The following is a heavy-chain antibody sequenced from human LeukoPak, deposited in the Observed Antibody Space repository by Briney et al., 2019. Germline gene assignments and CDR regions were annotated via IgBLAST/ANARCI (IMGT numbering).Heavy chain of an antibody. J-gene: IGHJ4*02. V-gene: IGHV3-66*01. Sequence: GGSLRLSCAASGFTVSSNYMSWVRQAPGKGLEWVSVIYSGGSTYYADSVKGRFTISRDNSKNTLYLQMNSLRAEDTAVYYCARDTYGDYGNFDYWGQGTLVTVSS. CDR3: ARDTYGDYGNFDY. CDR2: IYSGGST. D-gene: IGHD4-17*01. CDR1: GFTVSSNY.